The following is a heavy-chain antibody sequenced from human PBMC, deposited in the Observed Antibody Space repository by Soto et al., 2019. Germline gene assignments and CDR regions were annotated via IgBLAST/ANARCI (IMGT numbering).Heavy chain of an antibody. CDR3: ARRPICGVVIPLMGV. CDR1: GYTFNTYG. J-gene: IGHJ6*02. D-gene: IGHD3-3*01. CDR2: IKPYNGNK. Sequence: ASVKVSCKASGYTFNTYGINWVRQSPGQSLEWMGWIKPYNGNKNYAQKFQCTVTMTTATSTSTAYMEIRSLRSDDTAFYYCARRPICGVVIPLMGVGGQGTTVTVSS. V-gene: IGHV1-18*01.